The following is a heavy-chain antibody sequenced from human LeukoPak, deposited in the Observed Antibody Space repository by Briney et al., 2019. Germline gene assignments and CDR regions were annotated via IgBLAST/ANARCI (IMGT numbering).Heavy chain of an antibody. D-gene: IGHD6-13*01. J-gene: IGHJ5*02. CDR1: GYTFTGYD. CDR2: INPNSGGT. Sequence: ASVTVSCKASGYTFTGYDMHWVRQAPGQGLEWMGWINPNSGGTNYAQKFQGRVTMTRDTSISTAYMELSRLRSDDTAVYYCARGQGIALSHWLDAWGQGTLVTVSS. V-gene: IGHV1-2*02. CDR3: ARGQGIALSHWLDA.